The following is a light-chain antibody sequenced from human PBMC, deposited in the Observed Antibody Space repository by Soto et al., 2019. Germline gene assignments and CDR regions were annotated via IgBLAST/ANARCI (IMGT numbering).Light chain of an antibody. CDR1: SSDIGRYNY. Sequence: QSVLAQPASVSGSPGQSITISCTGTSSDIGRYNYVSWYQQYPGKAPKFMIYDVSNRPSGVSNRFSGSKSGNTASLTISGLQAEDEADYYCSLYISCSTYVFGTATQVTV. J-gene: IGLJ1*01. V-gene: IGLV2-14*01. CDR3: SLYISCSTYV. CDR2: DVS.